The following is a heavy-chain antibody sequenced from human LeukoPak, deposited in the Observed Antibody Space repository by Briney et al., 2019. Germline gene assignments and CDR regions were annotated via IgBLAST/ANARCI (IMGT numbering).Heavy chain of an antibody. CDR3: AAEEIVIVPTATNSYFDT. CDR1: GASISNVDFY. CDR2: IYNSGGT. J-gene: IGHJ4*02. V-gene: IGHV4-30-4*08. D-gene: IGHD2-2*01. Sequence: PSETLSLTCTVSGASISNVDFYWTWIRQAPGKGLEWIGYIYNSGGTHFNPSLKSRVTMSDDTSKNQFSLRLSSVTAADTAVYYCAAEEIVIVPTATNSYFDTWGQGILVTVSS.